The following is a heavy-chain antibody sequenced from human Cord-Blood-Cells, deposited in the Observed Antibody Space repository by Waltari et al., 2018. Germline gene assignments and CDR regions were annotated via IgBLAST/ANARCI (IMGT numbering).Heavy chain of an antibody. V-gene: IGHV3-21*01. CDR1: GFTFSSYS. J-gene: IGHJ5*02. D-gene: IGHD3-9*01. CDR2: SSISSSYI. CDR3: ARDWDYDILTGYYNWCDP. Sequence: EVQLVESGGGLVKPGGSLRLSCAASGFTFSSYSMKWVRQAHGKGLEWVSSSSISSSYIDYAESVKGRFTISKDNVKNSLYLQINILRAEETALYYCARDWDYDILTGYYNWCDPGGQGTLVTVSS.